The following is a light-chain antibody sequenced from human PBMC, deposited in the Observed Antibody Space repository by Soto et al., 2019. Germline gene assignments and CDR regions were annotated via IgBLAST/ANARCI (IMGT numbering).Light chain of an antibody. CDR2: AAS. Sequence: DIQMTQSPSSVSASVGDRVTITCRASRGISNWLAWYQQKPGKATKLLIYAASNLQSGVPSRFSGSGSGTDFTLTSNSLQPEDFATYFCQQSNSFRYTLGQGTKLEIK. J-gene: IGKJ2*01. CDR3: QQSNSFRYT. CDR1: RGISNW. V-gene: IGKV1D-12*01.